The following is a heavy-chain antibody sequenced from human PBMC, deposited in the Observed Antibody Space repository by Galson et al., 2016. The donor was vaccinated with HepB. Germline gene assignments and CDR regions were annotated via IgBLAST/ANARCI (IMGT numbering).Heavy chain of an antibody. Sequence: SLRLSCAASGFSFNNYAMNWVRQAPGKGLEWVSSISSGSGYIYYADSVQGRFTISRDNARNFLYLQMNSLSADDTAVYYCARGDRGAARHYGMDVWGKGTTVTVSS. CDR3: ARGDRGAARHYGMDV. CDR2: ISSGSGYI. V-gene: IGHV3-21*01. J-gene: IGHJ6*04. D-gene: IGHD6-6*01. CDR1: GFSFNNYA.